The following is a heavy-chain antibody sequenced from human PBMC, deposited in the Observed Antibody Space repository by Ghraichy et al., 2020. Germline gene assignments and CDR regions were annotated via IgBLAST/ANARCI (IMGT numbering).Heavy chain of an antibody. J-gene: IGHJ4*02. CDR1: GFSFSNYW. CDR3: TTETDNFWSGYHDY. D-gene: IGHD3-3*01. CDR2: ITSDGNIT. V-gene: IGHV3-74*01. Sequence: GESLNISCEASGFSFSNYWMQWVRQVPGKGLLWVSRITSDGNITTYADSVKGRFTTSRDNAKNTLYLQINSLRAEDTAVYYCTTETDNFWSGYHDYWGQGTLVTVSS.